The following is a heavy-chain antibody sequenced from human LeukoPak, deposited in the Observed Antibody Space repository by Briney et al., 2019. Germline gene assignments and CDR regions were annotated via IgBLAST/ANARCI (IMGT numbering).Heavy chain of an antibody. V-gene: IGHV3-30-3*01. D-gene: IGHD6-19*01. CDR1: GFTFSSYA. CDR2: ISYDGSNK. Sequence: GGSLRLSCAAAGFTFSSYAMHWVRQAPGKGLEWVAVISYDGSNKYYADSVKGRFTISRDNSKNTLYLQMNSLRAEDTAVYYCARQPYREQWLVSYFDYWGQGTLVTVSS. CDR3: ARQPYREQWLVSYFDY. J-gene: IGHJ4*02.